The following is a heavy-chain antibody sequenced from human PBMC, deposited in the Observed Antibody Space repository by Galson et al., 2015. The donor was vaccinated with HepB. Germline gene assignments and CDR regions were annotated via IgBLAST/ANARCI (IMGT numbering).Heavy chain of an antibody. V-gene: IGHV4-4*07. J-gene: IGHJ6*02. D-gene: IGHD6-19*01. CDR2: VHSSGST. Sequence: QPAGKGLEWIGRVHSSGSTNHNPSLKSRVTMSVDTSKNQFSLKLSSVTAADTAVYYGARDPHRIYNSDWYGGGAGLDVWGQGTTVTVSS. CDR3: ARDPHRIYNSDWYGGGAGLDV.